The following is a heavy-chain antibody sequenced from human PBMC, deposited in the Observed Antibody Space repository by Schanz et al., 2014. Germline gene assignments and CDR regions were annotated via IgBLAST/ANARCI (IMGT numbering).Heavy chain of an antibody. Sequence: EVQVVESGGGLVQPGGSLRLSCVASGFNVSKSYVSWVRQAPGKGLEWVSSISSSSSYISYADSVKGRFTISRDNAKNSLYLQMNSLRAEDTAVYYCARPSDSSWYMDVWGKGTTVTVSS. J-gene: IGHJ6*03. CDR3: ARPSDSSWYMDV. CDR2: ISSSSSYI. V-gene: IGHV3-21*01. CDR1: GFNVSKSY. D-gene: IGHD2-21*02.